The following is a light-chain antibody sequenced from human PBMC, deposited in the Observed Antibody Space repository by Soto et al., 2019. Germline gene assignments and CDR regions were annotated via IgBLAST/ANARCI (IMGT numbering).Light chain of an antibody. J-gene: IGLJ1*01. CDR2: EVS. CDR1: TSDVGGYSF. V-gene: IGLV2-14*01. CDR3: SSYTTSSTLYV. Sequence: QSALTQPASVSGSPGQSITISCTGTTSDVGGYSFVSWYQLHPGKAPKLMIYEVSNRPSGVSNRFSGSKSGNTASLTISGLQAEDESDYYCSSYTTSSTLYVFGTGTKLTVL.